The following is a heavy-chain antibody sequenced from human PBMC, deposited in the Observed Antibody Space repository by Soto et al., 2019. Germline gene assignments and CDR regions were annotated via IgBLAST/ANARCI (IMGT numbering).Heavy chain of an antibody. V-gene: IGHV4-39*01. J-gene: IGHJ4*02. CDR2: IYYSGSA. CDR3: ARPRLGATILSGFES. D-gene: IGHD5-12*01. CDR1: GGSISGSTYY. Sequence: TSETLSLTCTVSGGSISGSTYYWAWIRQPPGKGPEWIGSIYYSGSAYDNPALKSRVTISVDTSKNQFSLKLTSVTAADTAVYFCARPRLGATILSGFESWGQGIVVTVSS.